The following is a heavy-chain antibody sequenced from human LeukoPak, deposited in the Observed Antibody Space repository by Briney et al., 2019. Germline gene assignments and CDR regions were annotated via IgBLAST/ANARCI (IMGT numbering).Heavy chain of an antibody. CDR2: VHYSGKS. CDR3: ARDHSSSYHYFAL. J-gene: IGHJ4*02. CDR1: GGSITSHY. D-gene: IGHD6-6*01. V-gene: IGHV4-59*11. Sequence: SETLSLTCTVSGGSITSHYWSWIRQPPGKGLEWICYVHYSGKSNYNPSLKSRVTMSVDTWTTQLSVKLDSVTAADTAMHYCARDHSSSYHYFALWGQGTLITVS.